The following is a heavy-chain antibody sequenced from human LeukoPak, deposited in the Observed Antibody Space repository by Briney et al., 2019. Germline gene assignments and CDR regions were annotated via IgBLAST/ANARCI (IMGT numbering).Heavy chain of an antibody. CDR2: IYYSGST. CDR1: GGSISSYY. D-gene: IGHD6-13*01. J-gene: IGHJ6*03. Sequence: SETLSLTCTVSGGSISSYYWSWIRQPPGKGLEWIGYIYYSGSTNYNPSLKSRVTISVDTSKNQFSLKLSSVTAADTAVYYCARAAAATPYYYYYMDVWGKGTTVTISS. CDR3: ARAAAATPYYYYYMDV. V-gene: IGHV4-59*01.